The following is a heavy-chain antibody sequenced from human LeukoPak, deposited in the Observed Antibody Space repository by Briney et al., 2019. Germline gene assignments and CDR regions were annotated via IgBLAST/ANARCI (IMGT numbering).Heavy chain of an antibody. J-gene: IGHJ4*02. D-gene: IGHD6-19*01. CDR2: IYYSGST. CDR3: ARGRRWLATNTFDY. V-gene: IGHV4-30-4*01. CDR1: GGSISSGDYY. Sequence: SETLSLTCTVSGGSISSGDYYWSWIRQPPGKGLEWIGYIYYSGSTYYNPSLKSRVTISVDTSKNQFSLKLSSVTAADTAVYYCARGRRWLATNTFDYWGQGTLVTVSP.